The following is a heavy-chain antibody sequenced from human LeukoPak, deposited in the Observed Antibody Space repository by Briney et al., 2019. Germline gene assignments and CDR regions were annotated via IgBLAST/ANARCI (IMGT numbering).Heavy chain of an antibody. CDR2: ISPSGGST. V-gene: IGHV1-46*01. CDR3: ATYAGPGGVPFDN. J-gene: IGHJ4*02. Sequence: ASVKVSCKAFGYTFTSNYMHWVRQAPGQGPEWMGVISPSGGSTTYAQKFQGRVTLTRDMSTSTDYLELSSLRSEDTAVYYCATYAGPGGVPFDNWGQGTLVTVSS. CDR1: GYTFTSNY. D-gene: IGHD3-10*01.